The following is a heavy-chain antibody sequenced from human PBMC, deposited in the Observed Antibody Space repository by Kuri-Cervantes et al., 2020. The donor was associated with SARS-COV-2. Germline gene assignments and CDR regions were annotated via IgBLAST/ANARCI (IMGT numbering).Heavy chain of an antibody. V-gene: IGHV4-61*01. Sequence: GSLRLSCTVSGGSVSSGSYYWSWIRQPPGKGLEWIGYIYYSGSTNYNPSLKSRVTISVDTSKNQFSLKLSSVTAADTAVYYCARDSELLSNYYGMDVWGQGTTVTVSS. CDR3: ARDSELLSNYYGMDV. CDR2: IYYSGST. D-gene: IGHD1-1*01. CDR1: GGSVSSGSYY. J-gene: IGHJ6*02.